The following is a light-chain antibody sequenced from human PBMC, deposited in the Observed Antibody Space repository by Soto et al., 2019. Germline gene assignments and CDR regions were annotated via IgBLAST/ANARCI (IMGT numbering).Light chain of an antibody. CDR3: QQYESSPQT. CDR2: GAS. Sequence: EIVLTQSPGTLSLSPGERATLSCRASQSVSSSYLAWYQQKPGQAPRLLIYGASSRAIGIPDRFSGSGSGTDFTLTISRLEPEAFAVYYCQQYESSPQTFGQGTNVEIK. J-gene: IGKJ1*01. CDR1: QSVSSSY. V-gene: IGKV3-20*01.